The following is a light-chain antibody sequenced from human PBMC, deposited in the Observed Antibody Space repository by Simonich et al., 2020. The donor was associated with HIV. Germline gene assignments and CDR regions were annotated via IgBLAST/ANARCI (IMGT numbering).Light chain of an antibody. CDR3: QQYYSTPWT. Sequence: DIQMTQSPSSLSASVGNRVTILCRATQGISNSLAWYQQNPGKAPNLLLYAASRLESGVPSRFSGSGSGTDYTLTISSLQPEDFATYYGQQYYSTPWTFGQGTKVDI. V-gene: IGKV1-NL1*01. CDR2: AAS. CDR1: QGISNS. J-gene: IGKJ1*01.